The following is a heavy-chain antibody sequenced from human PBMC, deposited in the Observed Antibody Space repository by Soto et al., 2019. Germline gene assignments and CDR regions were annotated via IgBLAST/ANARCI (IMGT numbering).Heavy chain of an antibody. CDR3: AKESERWLQSEDY. D-gene: IGHD5-12*01. CDR1: GFTFSSYG. CDR2: ISYDGSNK. J-gene: IGHJ4*02. V-gene: IGHV3-30*18. Sequence: GGSLRLSCAASGFTFSSYGMHWVCQAPGKGLEWVAVISYDGSNKYYADSVKGRFTISRDNSKNTLYLQMNSLRAEDTAVYYCAKESERWLQSEDYWGQGTLVTVSS.